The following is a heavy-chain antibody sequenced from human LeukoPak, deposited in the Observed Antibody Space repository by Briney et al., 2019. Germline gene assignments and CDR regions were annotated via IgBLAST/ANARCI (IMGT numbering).Heavy chain of an antibody. D-gene: IGHD1-26*01. CDR2: IKQDGSEK. Sequence: GGSLRLSCAASGFTFSSYWMSWVRQAPGKGLEWVANIKQDGSEKYYVDSVKGRFTISRDNAKNSLYLQMNSLRAEDTAVYYRARNRYSGSYGVDYWGQGTLVTVSS. J-gene: IGHJ4*02. CDR1: GFTFSSYW. CDR3: ARNRYSGSYGVDY. V-gene: IGHV3-7*05.